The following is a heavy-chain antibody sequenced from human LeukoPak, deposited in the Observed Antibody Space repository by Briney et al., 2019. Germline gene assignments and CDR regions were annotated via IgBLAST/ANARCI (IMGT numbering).Heavy chain of an antibody. D-gene: IGHD3-22*01. V-gene: IGHV4-39*01. CDR3: ARYYDSSGYSFDY. J-gene: IGHJ4*02. CDR1: GGSISSSSYY. CDR2: IYYSGST. Sequence: SGTLSLTCTVSGGSISSSSYYWGWIRQPPGKGLEWIGSIYYSGSTYYNPSLKSRVTISVDTSKNQFSLKLSSVTAADTAVYYCARYYDSSGYSFDYWGQGTLVTVSS.